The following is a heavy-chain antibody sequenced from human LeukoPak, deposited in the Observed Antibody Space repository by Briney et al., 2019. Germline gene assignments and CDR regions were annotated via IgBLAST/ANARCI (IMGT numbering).Heavy chain of an antibody. V-gene: IGHV4-59*08. D-gene: IGHD3/OR15-3a*01. CDR3: ARHVDWLDNWFDP. Sequence: SEILSLTCTVSGGSIGSYYWSWIRQPPGKGLEWIGYTSNGGSTKYSPSLESRLSISVDTSKNQISLRLSSVTAADTAVYYCARHVDWLDNWFDPWGQGTLVTVSS. CDR1: GGSIGSYY. J-gene: IGHJ5*02. CDR2: TSNGGST.